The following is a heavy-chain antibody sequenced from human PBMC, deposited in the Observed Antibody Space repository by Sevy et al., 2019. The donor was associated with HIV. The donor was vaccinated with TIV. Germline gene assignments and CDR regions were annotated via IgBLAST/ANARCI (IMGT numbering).Heavy chain of an antibody. D-gene: IGHD6-13*01. CDR2: IIPIFGTA. V-gene: IGHV1-69*13. Sequence: ATVKVSCKASGGTFSSYAISWVRQAPGQGLEWMGGIIPIFGTANYAQKFQGRVTITADESTSTAYMELSSLRSADTAVYYCERGCIANPFDYWGQGTLVTVSS. J-gene: IGHJ4*02. CDR3: ERGCIANPFDY. CDR1: GGTFSSYA.